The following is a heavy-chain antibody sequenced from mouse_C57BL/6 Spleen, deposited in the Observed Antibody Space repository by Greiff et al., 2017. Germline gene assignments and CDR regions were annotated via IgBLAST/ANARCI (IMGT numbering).Heavy chain of an antibody. Sequence: VQLQQSGPELVKPGASVKISCKASGYTFTDYYMNWVKQSHGKSLEWIGDINPNNGGTSYNQKFKGKATLTVDKSSSTAYIELRSLTSEDSAVYYCARGGVYYGNYVGFAYWGQGTLVTVSA. CDR3: ARGGVYYGNYVGFAY. CDR2: INPNNGGT. J-gene: IGHJ3*01. V-gene: IGHV1-26*01. CDR1: GYTFTDYY. D-gene: IGHD2-1*01.